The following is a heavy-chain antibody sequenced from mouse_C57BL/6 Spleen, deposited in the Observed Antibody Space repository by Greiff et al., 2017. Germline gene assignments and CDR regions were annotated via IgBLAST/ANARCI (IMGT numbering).Heavy chain of an antibody. CDR3: ARAGDYYGNPFAY. D-gene: IGHD1-1*01. J-gene: IGHJ3*01. V-gene: IGHV1-47*01. CDR2: FHPYNDDT. CDR1: GYTFTTYP. Sequence: QVQLKQSGAELVKPGASVKMSCKASGYTFTTYPIEWMKQNHGKSLEWSGNFHPYNDDTKYNEKFKGKATLTVEKSSSTVDLELSRLTSDDSAVYYCARAGDYYGNPFAYWGQGTLVTVSA.